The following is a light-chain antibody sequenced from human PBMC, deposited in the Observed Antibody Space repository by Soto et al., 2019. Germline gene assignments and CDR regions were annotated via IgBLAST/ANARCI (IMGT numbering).Light chain of an antibody. CDR3: LQYSSHSWT. CDR1: RSISDW. J-gene: IGKJ1*01. V-gene: IGKV1-5*01. CDR2: DAS. Sequence: DIPMTQSPSTLSPSVGDRVTITCRASRSISDWLAWYQQKPGKAPKLLIFDASSLKSGVPSRFRGSGSGTEITLTISGLQTDDVASYYCLQYSSHSWTFGKGTKVEIK.